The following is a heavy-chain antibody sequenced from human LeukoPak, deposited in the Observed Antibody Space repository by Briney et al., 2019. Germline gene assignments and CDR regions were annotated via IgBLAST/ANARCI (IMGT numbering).Heavy chain of an antibody. J-gene: IGHJ4*02. CDR1: GGSFSGYY. V-gene: IGHV4-34*01. CDR3: ARLGVDYFDY. Sequence: SETLSLTCAVSGGSFSGYYWTWIRQPPGKGLEWIGEINHSGSANYNPSLKSRVTISLDTSKNQFSLKLSSVTAADTAVYYCARLGVDYFDYWGQGTLVTVSS. CDR2: INHSGSA.